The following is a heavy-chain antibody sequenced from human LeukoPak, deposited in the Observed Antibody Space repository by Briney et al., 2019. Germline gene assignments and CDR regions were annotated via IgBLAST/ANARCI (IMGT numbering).Heavy chain of an antibody. CDR1: GFTLSGYW. CDR2: INQDGSQT. Sequence: AGGSLRLSCAASGFTLSGYWMHWVRQAPGRGLEWVANINQDGSQTYYLGSVKGRFTISRDNAKDSLYLQTSSLRVDDTAVYYCARRYFDLWGRGTLVSVSS. CDR3: ARRYFDL. V-gene: IGHV3-7*01. J-gene: IGHJ2*01.